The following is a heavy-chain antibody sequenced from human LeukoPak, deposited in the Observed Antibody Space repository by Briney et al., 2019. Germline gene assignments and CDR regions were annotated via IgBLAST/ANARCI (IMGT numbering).Heavy chain of an antibody. V-gene: IGHV4-34*01. CDR1: GGSFSGYY. CDR2: INHSGST. CDR3: ARAGQLVLKYFDY. Sequence: PSETLSLTCAVYGGSFSGYYWSWIRQPPGKGLEWIGEINHSGSTNYNPSLKSRVTISVDTSKNQFSLKLSSVTAADTAVYYCARAGQLVLKYFDYWGQGTPVTVSS. D-gene: IGHD6-13*01. J-gene: IGHJ4*02.